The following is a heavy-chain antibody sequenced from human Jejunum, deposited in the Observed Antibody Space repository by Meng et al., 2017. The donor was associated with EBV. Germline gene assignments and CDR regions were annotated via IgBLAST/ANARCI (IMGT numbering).Heavy chain of an antibody. CDR3: ARDGETYGSGTYHCGY. J-gene: IGHJ4*02. CDR1: GYSFSNYG. CDR2: INTYNGNT. D-gene: IGHD3-10*01. V-gene: IGHV1-18*01. Sequence: QVQLVQSGAEVKKPGASVKVSCKTSGYSFSNYGIAWVRQAPGQGLEWMGWINTYNGNTNYAQKFQGRVTVTTDSSTNTAYMELRSLRSDDTAVYFCARDGETYGSGTYHCGYWGQGTLVTVSS.